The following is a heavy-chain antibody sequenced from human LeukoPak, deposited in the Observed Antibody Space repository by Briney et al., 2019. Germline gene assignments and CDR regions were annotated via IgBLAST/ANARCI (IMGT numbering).Heavy chain of an antibody. Sequence: GASVKVSCKASGYTFTSYGISWVRQAPGQGLEWMGWISAYNGKTNYAQKLQGRVTMTTDTSTSTAYMELRSLRSDDTAVYYCARDPVTGTTPSPDDGMYVWGQGTTVTVSS. CDR3: ARDPVTGTTPSPDDGMYV. J-gene: IGHJ6*02. CDR2: ISAYNGKT. D-gene: IGHD1-20*01. CDR1: GYTFTSYG. V-gene: IGHV1-18*01.